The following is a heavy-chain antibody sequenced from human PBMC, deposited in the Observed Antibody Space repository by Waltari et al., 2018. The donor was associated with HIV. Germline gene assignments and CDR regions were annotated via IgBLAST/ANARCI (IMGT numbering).Heavy chain of an antibody. V-gene: IGHV5-51*03. CDR3: TKGMYANQDYFDN. CDR1: GYRFATYS. J-gene: IGHJ4*02. CDR2: IYPGDSDT. Sequence: VQLVQSGAEVKKPGESLKISCTGSGYRFATYSIGWVRQMPGKGLEWMGIIYPGDSDTRYSPSFQGQVTISADKSIRTAYLQWSSLKASDTAMYYCTKGMYANQDYFDNWGQGTLVTVSS. D-gene: IGHD2-8*01.